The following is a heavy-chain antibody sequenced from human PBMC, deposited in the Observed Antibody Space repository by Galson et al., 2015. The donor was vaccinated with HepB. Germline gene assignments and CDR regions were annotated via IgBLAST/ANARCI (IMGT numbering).Heavy chain of an antibody. CDR1: GGTFSSYA. J-gene: IGHJ6*02. D-gene: IGHD1-1*01. V-gene: IGHV1-69*13. CDR2: IIPIFGTA. Sequence: SVKVSCKASGGTFSSYAISWVRQAPGQGLGWMGGIIPIFGTANYAQKFQGRVTITADESTSTAYMELSNLRSEDTAVYYCARYWNDVGVPYYYCGMVVWGQGTTVTVSS. CDR3: ARYWNDVGVPYYYCGMVV.